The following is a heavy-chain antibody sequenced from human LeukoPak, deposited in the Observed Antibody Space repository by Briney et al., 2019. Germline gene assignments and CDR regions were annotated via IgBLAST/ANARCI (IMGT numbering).Heavy chain of an antibody. V-gene: IGHV3-74*01. CDR3: ARVRSAAAVDY. CDR1: GFTFSSYW. CDR2: INNDGSST. J-gene: IGHJ4*02. Sequence: GGSLRLSCAASGFTFSSYWMHWVRQAPGRGLVWVSRINNDGSSTSYADSVKGRFTISRDNAKNTLYLQMNSLRAEDTAVYYCARVRSAAAVDYWGQGTLVTVSS.